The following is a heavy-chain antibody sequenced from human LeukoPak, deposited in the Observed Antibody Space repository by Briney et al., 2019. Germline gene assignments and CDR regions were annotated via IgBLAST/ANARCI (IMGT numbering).Heavy chain of an antibody. D-gene: IGHD2-2*01. CDR2: ISSSSSYI. V-gene: IGHV3-21*01. CDR3: ASLNRADCSSTSCHTHY. CDR1: GFTFSNYS. J-gene: IGHJ4*02. Sequence: GGSLRLSCAASGFTFSNYSMNWVRQAPGKGLEWVSSISSSSSYIYYADSVKGRFTISRDSAKNSLYLQMNSLRAEDTALYYCASLNRADCSSTSCHTHYWGQGTLVTVSS.